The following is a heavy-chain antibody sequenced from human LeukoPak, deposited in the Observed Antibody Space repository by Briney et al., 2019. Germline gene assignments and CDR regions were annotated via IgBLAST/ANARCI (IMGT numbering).Heavy chain of an antibody. V-gene: IGHV4-39*07. CDR3: ARGRDYYDSSGYSDY. J-gene: IGHJ4*02. CDR1: GGSISSSSYY. Sequence: SETLSLTCTVSGGSISSSSYYWGWIRQPPGKGLEWIGSIYYSGSTYYNPSLKSRVTISVDTSKNQFSLNLSSVTAADTAVYYCARGRDYYDSSGYSDYWGQGTLVTVSS. D-gene: IGHD3-22*01. CDR2: IYYSGST.